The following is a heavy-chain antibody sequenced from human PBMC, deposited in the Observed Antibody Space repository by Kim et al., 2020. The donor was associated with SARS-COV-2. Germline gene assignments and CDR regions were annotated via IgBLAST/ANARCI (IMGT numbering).Heavy chain of an antibody. V-gene: IGHV3-23*01. Sequence: ADSGKGRFTISRDNSKKTLYLQMNSLRAEDTAVYYCANTPGGYYYYGMDVWGQGTTVTVSS. D-gene: IGHD2-15*01. CDR3: ANTPGGYYYYGMDV. J-gene: IGHJ6*02.